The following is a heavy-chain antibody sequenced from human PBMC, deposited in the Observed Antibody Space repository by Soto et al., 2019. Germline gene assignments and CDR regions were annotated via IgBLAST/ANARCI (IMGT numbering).Heavy chain of an antibody. Sequence: QVPLVQSGAEVKKPGASVTVSCKASGYTFSRHGISWVRQAPGQGLEWMAWSGNTNYAQKFQGRLTLTTNPSTRTAYMELRSLRSDDTAVYYCAWGADDFSSGYYYEYWGQGTLVTVSS. D-gene: IGHD3-3*01. CDR2: SGNT. CDR3: AWGADDFSSGYYYEY. J-gene: IGHJ4*02. V-gene: IGHV1-18*04. CDR1: GYTFSRHG.